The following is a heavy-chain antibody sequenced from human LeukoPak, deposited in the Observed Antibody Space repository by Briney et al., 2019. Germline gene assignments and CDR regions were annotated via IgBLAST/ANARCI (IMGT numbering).Heavy chain of an antibody. D-gene: IGHD5-12*01. CDR1: GYTFTDYY. Sequence: ASVKVSCKASGYTFTDYYIHWVRRAPGQGLEWMGWINSNSGATNYAQKFQGRVTMTRDTSISTAYMELTRLGSDDTAVYYCARDGSLAYWGQGTLVTVSS. V-gene: IGHV1-2*02. CDR2: INSNSGAT. CDR3: ARDGSLAY. J-gene: IGHJ4*02.